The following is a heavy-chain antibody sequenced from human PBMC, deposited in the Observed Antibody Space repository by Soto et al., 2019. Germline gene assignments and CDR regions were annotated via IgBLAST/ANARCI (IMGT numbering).Heavy chain of an antibody. V-gene: IGHV4-39*01. D-gene: IGHD3-9*01. J-gene: IGHJ4*02. CDR1: GGSMSSSSYY. Sequence: PSETLSLTCTVSGGSMSSSSYYLCCIRQPPWKGLEWIANMYFSGFYSGSTSYNPSLKSRVTISVDTSKNQFSLQVSSVTAADTAVYYCARGFDILTFGFCLDYWGQGTLVTVSS. CDR3: ARGFDILTFGFCLDY. CDR2: MYFSGFYSGST.